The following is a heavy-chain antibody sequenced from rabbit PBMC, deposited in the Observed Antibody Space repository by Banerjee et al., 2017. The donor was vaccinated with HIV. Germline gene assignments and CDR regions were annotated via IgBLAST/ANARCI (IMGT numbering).Heavy chain of an antibody. V-gene: IGHV1S45*01. CDR2: IGAGSSGST. Sequence: QEQLVESGGGLVQPEGSLTLTCTASGFSFSSSYWICWVRQAPGKGLEWIACIGAGSSGSTYYASWAKGRFTISKTSSTTVTLQMTSLTAADTATYFCTKNFNLWGPGTLVTVS. CDR1: GFSFSSSYW. J-gene: IGHJ4*01. CDR3: TKNFNL.